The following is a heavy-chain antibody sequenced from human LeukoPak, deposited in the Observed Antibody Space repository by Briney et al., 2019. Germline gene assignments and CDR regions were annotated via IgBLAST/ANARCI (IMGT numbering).Heavy chain of an antibody. V-gene: IGHV4-34*01. Sequence: SETLSLTCAVYGGSFSGYYWSWIRQPPGKGLEWIGEINHSGSTNYNPSLKSRVTITVDTSKNQFSLKLSSVTAADTAVYYCASFYGASAFDIWGPGTMVTVSS. J-gene: IGHJ3*02. CDR3: ASFYGASAFDI. CDR2: INHSGST. CDR1: GGSFSGYY. D-gene: IGHD4-17*01.